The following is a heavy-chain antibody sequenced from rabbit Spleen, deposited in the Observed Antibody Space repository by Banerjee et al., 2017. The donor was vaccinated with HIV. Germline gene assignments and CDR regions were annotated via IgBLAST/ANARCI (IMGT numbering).Heavy chain of an antibody. Sequence: QALEESGGDLVKPGASLTLTCTASGFSFSSSDYMCWVRQATGKGLEWIGCIYTSTSSTYYATSVKGRFTISSDNAKNTVSLQMNSLTAAATASYFCARDDGSYDYIDGYFNLWGPGTLVTVS. V-gene: IGHV1S40*01. CDR1: GFSFSSSDY. J-gene: IGHJ4*01. D-gene: IGHD6-1*01. CDR2: IYTSTSST. CDR3: ARDDGSYDYIDGYFNL.